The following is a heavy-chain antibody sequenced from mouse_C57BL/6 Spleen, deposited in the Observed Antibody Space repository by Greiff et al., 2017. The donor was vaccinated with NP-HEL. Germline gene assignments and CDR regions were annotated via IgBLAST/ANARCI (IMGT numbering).Heavy chain of an antibody. CDR3: TRARHYYGSSWFAY. CDR1: GFTFSSYA. Sequence: EVKLVESGEGLVKPGGSLKLSCAASGFTFSSYAMSWVRQTPEKRLEWVAYISSGGDYIYYADTVKGRFTISRDNARNTLYLQMSSLKSEDTAMYYSTRARHYYGSSWFAYWGQGTLVTVSA. V-gene: IGHV5-9-1*02. CDR2: ISSGGDYI. D-gene: IGHD1-1*01. J-gene: IGHJ3*01.